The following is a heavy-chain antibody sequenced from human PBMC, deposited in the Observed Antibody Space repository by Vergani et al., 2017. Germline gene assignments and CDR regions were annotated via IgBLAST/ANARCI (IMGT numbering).Heavy chain of an antibody. CDR2: LSAYNGNT. J-gene: IGHJ6*02. CDR1: GYTFTSYG. CDR3: AIDYEVRGPYYYGMDV. V-gene: IGHV1-18*01. Sequence: QVQLVQSGAEVKKPGPSVKVSCKASGYTFTSYGISWLRQAPGQGIEWMGWLSAYNGNTNYAQKLQGRVTMTTDTSTSTAYMELRSLRSDDTAVYYCAIDYEVRGPYYYGMDVWGQGTTVTVSS. D-gene: IGHD3-10*02.